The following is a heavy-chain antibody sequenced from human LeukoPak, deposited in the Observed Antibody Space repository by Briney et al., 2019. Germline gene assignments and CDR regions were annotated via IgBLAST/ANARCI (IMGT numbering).Heavy chain of an antibody. CDR2: IQSDGTT. D-gene: IGHD1-26*01. CDR1: GLTFSSAW. V-gene: IGHV3-74*01. J-gene: IGHJ4*02. Sequence: GGSLRLSCAASGLTFSSAWMHWVRQTPGKGLVWVSRIQSDGTTTYADSVRGRFTISRDNAKNTLYLQMNNLRAEDTAVYYRARDGSYKFDYWGQGTLVTVSS. CDR3: ARDGSYKFDY.